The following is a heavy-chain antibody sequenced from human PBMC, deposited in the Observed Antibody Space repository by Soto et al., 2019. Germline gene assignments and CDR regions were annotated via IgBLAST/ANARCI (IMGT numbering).Heavy chain of an antibody. V-gene: IGHV5-51*01. CDR1: GHSFSDYW. CDR3: ARRGQYCSTSSCRFDP. J-gene: IGHJ5*02. CDR2: IYPGDSDT. D-gene: IGHD2-2*01. Sequence: GESLKISCKASGHSFSDYWIGWVRQMPGKGLEWMGIIYPGDSDTRYSPSFQGQVTISADKSISTTYLQWSSLKASDTAMYYCARRGQYCSTSSCRFDPWGQGTLVT.